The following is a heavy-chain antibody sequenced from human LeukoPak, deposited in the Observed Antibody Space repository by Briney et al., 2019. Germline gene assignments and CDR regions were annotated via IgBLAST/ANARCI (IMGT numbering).Heavy chain of an antibody. J-gene: IGHJ4*02. CDR3: ARVKGGTYPNGGPEEC. CDR1: GFTFNIYG. V-gene: IGHV3-30*02. CDR2: IRYDGSDK. Sequence: GGSLRLSCGASGFTFNIYGMHWVRQAPGKGLEWVAFIRYDGSDKHYADSVKGRFIISRDNSNNTLYLQMNSLRVEDTAVYYCARVKGGTYPNGGPEECWGQGTLVTVSS. D-gene: IGHD1-26*01.